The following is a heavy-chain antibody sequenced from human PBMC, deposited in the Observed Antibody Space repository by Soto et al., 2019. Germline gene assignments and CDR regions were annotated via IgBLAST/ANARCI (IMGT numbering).Heavy chain of an antibody. CDR1: GYSFTSYW. D-gene: IGHD3-10*01. CDR2: IYPGDSDT. V-gene: IGHV5-51*01. Sequence: HGESLKISCKGSGYSFTSYWIGWVRQMPGKGLEWMGIIYPGDSDTRYSPSFQGQVTISADKSISTAYLQWSSLKASDTAMYYCARSLWYEPPVGYGMDVWGQGTTVTVSS. CDR3: ARSLWYEPPVGYGMDV. J-gene: IGHJ6*02.